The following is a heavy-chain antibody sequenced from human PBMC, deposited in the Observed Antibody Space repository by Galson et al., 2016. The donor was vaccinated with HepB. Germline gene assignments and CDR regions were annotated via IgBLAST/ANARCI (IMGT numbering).Heavy chain of an antibody. CDR3: AKDQSSGGLENRFDP. CDR2: ITGSGATT. V-gene: IGHV3-23*01. D-gene: IGHD6-19*01. Sequence: SLRLSCASSGLTFSSYAMSWVRQAPGKGLQWVAGITGSGATTDYADSVKGRFTISRDNSKNTLYLQMNSLRAEDTALYYCAKDQSSGGLENRFDPWGQGTLVTVSS. CDR1: GLTFSSYA. J-gene: IGHJ5*02.